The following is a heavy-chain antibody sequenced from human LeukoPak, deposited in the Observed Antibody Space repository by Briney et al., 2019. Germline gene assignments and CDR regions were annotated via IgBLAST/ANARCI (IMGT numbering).Heavy chain of an antibody. Sequence: PGGSLRLPCAAPGFTFSESWMTWVRQAPGKGLEWVAHIKDDGSDKYYVDSVTGRFTISRDNTKNSLFLQMTSLTAEDTAVYYCATWDNAWEFAYWGQGTLVSVSS. D-gene: IGHD1-26*01. CDR2: IKDDGSDK. J-gene: IGHJ4*02. CDR1: GFTFSESW. V-gene: IGHV3-7*05. CDR3: ATWDNAWEFAY.